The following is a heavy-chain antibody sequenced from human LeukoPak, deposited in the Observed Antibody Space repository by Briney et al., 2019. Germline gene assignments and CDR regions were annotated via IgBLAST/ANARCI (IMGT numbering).Heavy chain of an antibody. D-gene: IGHD3-9*01. CDR2: ISADNGNT. Sequence: ASVKVSCKASGYTFISYGISWVRQAPGQGLEWMGWISADNGNTNYAQNLQGRVTMTTDTSTSTAYLELRSLRSDDTAVYYCARDPARYDILTDYHNRGPFDYWGQGTLVTVSS. CDR1: GYTFISYG. J-gene: IGHJ4*02. CDR3: ARDPARYDILTDYHNRGPFDY. V-gene: IGHV1-18*04.